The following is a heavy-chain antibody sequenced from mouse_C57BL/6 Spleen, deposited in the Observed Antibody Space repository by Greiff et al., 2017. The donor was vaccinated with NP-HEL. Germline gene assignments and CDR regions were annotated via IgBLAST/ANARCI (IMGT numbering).Heavy chain of an antibody. V-gene: IGHV2-5*01. Sequence: QVQLKQSGPGLVQPSQSLSITCTVSGFSLTSYGVHWVRQSPGKGLEWLGVICRGGSTDYNAAFMSRLNITKDNSKGQVCSKLNSMQVDDTARYYCAKSGVTTCYYAMDYWGQGTSVTVSS. CDR3: AKSGVTTCYYAMDY. J-gene: IGHJ4*01. CDR2: ICRGGST. D-gene: IGHD2-5*01. CDR1: GFSLTSYG.